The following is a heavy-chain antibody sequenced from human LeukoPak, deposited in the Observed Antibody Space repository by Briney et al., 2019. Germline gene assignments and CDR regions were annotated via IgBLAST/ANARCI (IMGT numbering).Heavy chain of an antibody. Sequence: SVKVSCKASGFTFTSSAMQWVRQARGQRLEWIGWIVVGSGNTSYAQKFQERVTITRDMSTSTAYMELSSLRSEDTAVYYCAARYYYGSGRIDPWGQGTLVTVSS. J-gene: IGHJ5*02. CDR3: AARYYYGSGRIDP. D-gene: IGHD3-10*01. CDR2: IVVGSGNT. V-gene: IGHV1-58*02. CDR1: GFTFTSSA.